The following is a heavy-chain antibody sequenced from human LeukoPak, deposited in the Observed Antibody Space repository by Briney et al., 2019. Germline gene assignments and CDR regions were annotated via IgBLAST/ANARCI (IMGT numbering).Heavy chain of an antibody. V-gene: IGHV3-48*01. D-gene: IGHD6-13*01. CDR3: ASGPTPGVAAAADY. CDR1: GFTFSGYS. CDR2: ITTTSSTT. J-gene: IGHJ4*02. Sequence: PGGSLRLSCAASGFTFSGYSMHWARQAPGKGLEWISYITTTSSTTYYIDSVEGRFTISRDNARNSLYLQMNSLRADDTAVYYCASGPTPGVAAAADYWGQGTLVTVSS.